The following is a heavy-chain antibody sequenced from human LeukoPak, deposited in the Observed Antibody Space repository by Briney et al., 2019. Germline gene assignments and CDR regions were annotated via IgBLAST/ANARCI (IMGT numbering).Heavy chain of an antibody. Sequence: PGGSLRLSCAASGFTFSSYGMSWVRQAPGKGLEWVSAISSSGGSTYYADSVKGRFTISRDNSKNTLYLQMNSLRAEDTAVYYCAKGGRDYYGSGTRSYYYYYMDVWGKGTTVTISS. D-gene: IGHD3-10*01. V-gene: IGHV3-23*01. J-gene: IGHJ6*03. CDR1: GFTFSSYG. CDR2: ISSSGGST. CDR3: AKGGRDYYGSGTRSYYYYYMDV.